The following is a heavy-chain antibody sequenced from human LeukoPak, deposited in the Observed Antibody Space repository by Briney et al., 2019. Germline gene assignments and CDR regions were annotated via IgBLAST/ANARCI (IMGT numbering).Heavy chain of an antibody. V-gene: IGHV3-21*01. J-gene: IGHJ4*02. CDR3: ARVNGYYDSSGYYLFDY. CDR2: ISSSSSYI. CDR1: GFTFSSYS. D-gene: IGHD3-22*01. Sequence: GGSLRLSCAASGFTFSSYSMNWVRQAPGKGLEWVSSISSSSSYIYYADSVKGRFTISRDNAKNSLYLQMNSLRAEDTAVYYCARVNGYYDSSGYYLFDYLGQGTLVTVSS.